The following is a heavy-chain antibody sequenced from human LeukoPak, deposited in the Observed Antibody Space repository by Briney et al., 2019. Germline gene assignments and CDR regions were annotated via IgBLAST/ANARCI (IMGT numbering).Heavy chain of an antibody. D-gene: IGHD6-13*01. Sequence: ASVKVSCKTSGYTFTSYDINWVRQATGQGLEWMGWMNPNSGNTGYAQKFQGRVTMTRNTSISTAYMELSSLRSEDTAVYYCAREFSSSWLTYYYYYMDVWGKGTTVTVSS. V-gene: IGHV1-8*01. CDR3: AREFSSSWLTYYYYYMDV. J-gene: IGHJ6*03. CDR2: MNPNSGNT. CDR1: GYTFTSYD.